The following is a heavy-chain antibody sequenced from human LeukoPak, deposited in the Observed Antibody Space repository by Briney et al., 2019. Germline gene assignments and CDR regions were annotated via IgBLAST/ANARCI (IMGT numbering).Heavy chain of an antibody. V-gene: IGHV4-4*07. CDR3: ARTIAAAGSVWFDP. CDR1: GGSISSYY. CDR2: IYTSGST. D-gene: IGHD6-13*01. Sequence: SETLSLTCTVSGGSISSYYWSWIRQPAGKGLEWIGRIYTSGSTNYNPSLKSRVTMSVDTSKNQFSLKLSSVTAADTAVYYCARTIAAAGSVWFDPWGQGTLVTVSS. J-gene: IGHJ5*02.